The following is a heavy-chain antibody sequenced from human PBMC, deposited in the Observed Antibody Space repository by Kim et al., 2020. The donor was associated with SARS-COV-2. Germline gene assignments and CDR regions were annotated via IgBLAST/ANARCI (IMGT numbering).Heavy chain of an antibody. J-gene: IGHJ4*02. D-gene: IGHD7-27*01. CDR1: GFTFSNAW. CDR2: MKSKTDGGTT. CDR3: TTGRGTGDLNY. V-gene: IGHV3-15*01. Sequence: GGSRRLSCAASGFTFSNAWMSWVRQAPGKGLEWVGRMKSKTDGGTTDYAAPVKGRFTISRDDSKNTLYLQMNSLKTEDTAVYYCTTGRGTGDLNYWGQGTLVTVSS.